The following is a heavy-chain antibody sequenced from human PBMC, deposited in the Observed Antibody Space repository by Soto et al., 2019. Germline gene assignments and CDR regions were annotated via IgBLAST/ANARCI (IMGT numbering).Heavy chain of an antibody. CDR3: AKGLDDFWSGPNWFAP. D-gene: IGHD3-3*01. V-gene: IGHV3-23*01. CDR2: ISGSGGST. Sequence: PGGSLILSCAASGFPFSSYSMSWVRQAPGKGLEWVSAISGSGGSTYYADSVKGRFTISRDNSKNTLYPQMNSLRAEDTAVYYCAKGLDDFWSGPNWFAPWGQGTLVTVSS. CDR1: GFPFSSYS. J-gene: IGHJ5*02.